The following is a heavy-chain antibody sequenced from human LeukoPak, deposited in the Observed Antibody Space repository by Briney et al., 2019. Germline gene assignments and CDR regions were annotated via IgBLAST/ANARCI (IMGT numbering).Heavy chain of an antibody. CDR1: GFTFSSYW. V-gene: IGHV3-7*01. CDR2: IKQDGTGK. J-gene: IGHJ1*01. D-gene: IGHD2-2*01. CDR3: ARDRYFQY. Sequence: GSLRLSCVASGFTFSSYWMSWVRQAPGKGLEWVANIKQDGTGKHYVDSVKGGFTISRDNAKNSLHLQMNSLRDEDTAVYYCARDRYFQYWGQGNLVIVSS.